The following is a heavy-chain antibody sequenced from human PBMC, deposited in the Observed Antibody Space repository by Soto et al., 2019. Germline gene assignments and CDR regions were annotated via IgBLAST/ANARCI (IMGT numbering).Heavy chain of an antibody. CDR1: GFSLTTGKMG. CDR2: IFSDNER. D-gene: IGHD4-17*01. Sequence: SGPTLVNPTETLTLTCTVSGFSLTTGKMGGSWIRQPPGKALEWLAHIFSDNERSYSTSLQGRLTISKDTSGSQVVLSMTNVDPVDTATYYCARMNVDSYQFYYAMDVWGQGXTVTVSS. V-gene: IGHV2-26*01. J-gene: IGHJ6*02. CDR3: ARMNVDSYQFYYAMDV.